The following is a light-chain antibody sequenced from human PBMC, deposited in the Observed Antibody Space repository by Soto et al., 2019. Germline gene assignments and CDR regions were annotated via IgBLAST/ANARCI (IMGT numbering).Light chain of an antibody. CDR1: QNINTW. J-gene: IGKJ5*01. Sequence: IQMTQSPSTLSASVGDRVTITCRASQNINTWVAWYQQKPGKAPNLLIYRASSLESGVPSRFSGSGSGTEFTLTISSLQPDDFATYYCQQYNSYPITFGQGTRLEI. CDR2: RAS. CDR3: QQYNSYPIT. V-gene: IGKV1-5*01.